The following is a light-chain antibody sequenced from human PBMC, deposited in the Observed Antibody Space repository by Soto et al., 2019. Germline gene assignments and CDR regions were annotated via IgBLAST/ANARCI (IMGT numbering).Light chain of an antibody. J-gene: IGKJ2*01. CDR1: QSVLYSSNNKNY. V-gene: IGKV4-1*01. CDR3: QHYESTPPT. CDR2: WAS. Sequence: DIVMTQSPDSLAVSLGERATINCKSSQSVLYSSNNKNYLAWYQQRPGQPPKLLIYWASTRESGVPDRFSGSGSGTDFTLTITSLQAEDVAVYFCQHYESTPPTFGQGTKLAIK.